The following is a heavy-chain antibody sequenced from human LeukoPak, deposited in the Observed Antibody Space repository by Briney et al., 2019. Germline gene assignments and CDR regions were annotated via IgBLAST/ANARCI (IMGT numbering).Heavy chain of an antibody. J-gene: IGHJ3*02. CDR1: GGSISSSSYY. CDR3: ARVLYYDSSGYPHDAFDI. Sequence: SETLSLTCTVSGGSISSSSYYWSWIRQPPGKGLEWIGYIYYSGSTNYNPSLKSRVTISVDTSKNQFSLKLSSVTAADTAVYYCARVLYYDSSGYPHDAFDIWGQGTMVTVSS. CDR2: IYYSGST. D-gene: IGHD3-22*01. V-gene: IGHV4-61*05.